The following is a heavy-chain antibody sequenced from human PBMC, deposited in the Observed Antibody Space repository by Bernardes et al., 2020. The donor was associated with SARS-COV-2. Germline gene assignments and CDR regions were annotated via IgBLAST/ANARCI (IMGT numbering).Heavy chain of an antibody. CDR3: AKSHYYNSGSFDS. Sequence: GGSLRLSCTASGFIFSSYAMSWVRQAPGKGLEWVSGISSSGDTTYYADSLKGRFIVSRDNSNNTLYLRLNSLRAEDTAVYYCAKSHYYNSGSFDSWGRGTRVTVSS. V-gene: IGHV3-23*01. D-gene: IGHD3-10*01. CDR2: ISSSGDTT. J-gene: IGHJ4*02. CDR1: GFIFSSYA.